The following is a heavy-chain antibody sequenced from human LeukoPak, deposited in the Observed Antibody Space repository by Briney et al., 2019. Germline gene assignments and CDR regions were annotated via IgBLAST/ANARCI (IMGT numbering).Heavy chain of an antibody. D-gene: IGHD3-10*01. CDR1: GFTFSSYS. CDR3: AREDENYGSGSYLIDY. V-gene: IGHV3-21*01. CDR2: ISSSSSYI. J-gene: IGHJ4*02. Sequence: GGSLRLSCAASGFTFSSYSMNWVRQAPGKGLEWVSSISSSSSYIYYADSVKGRFTISRDNAKNSLYLQMNSLRAEDTAVYYCAREDENYGSGSYLIDYWGQGTLVTVSS.